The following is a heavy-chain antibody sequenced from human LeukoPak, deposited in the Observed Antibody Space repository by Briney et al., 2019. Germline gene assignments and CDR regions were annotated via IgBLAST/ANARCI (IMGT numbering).Heavy chain of an antibody. Sequence: AGGSLRLSCAASGFTFSSYAMSWVRQAPGKGLEWVSAISGGGGSTYYADSVKGRFTISRDNSKNTLYLQMNSLRAEDTAVYYCAKSMYYVSSLMDVWGQGTTVTVSS. D-gene: IGHD3-16*01. CDR1: GFTFSSYA. J-gene: IGHJ6*02. CDR2: ISGGGGST. V-gene: IGHV3-23*01. CDR3: AKSMYYVSSLMDV.